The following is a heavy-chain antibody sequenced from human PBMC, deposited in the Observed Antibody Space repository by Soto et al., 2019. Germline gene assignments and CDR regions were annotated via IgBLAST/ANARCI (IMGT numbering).Heavy chain of an antibody. V-gene: IGHV4-61*08. CDR3: ARVGGRIAARPDLRFDP. J-gene: IGHJ5*02. Sequence: PSETLSLTCTVSGGSIYRSGYYWGWIRQPPGRGLEWIGYIYYSGSTNYNPSLKSRVTISVDTSKNQFSLKLSSVTAADTAVYYCARVGGRIAARPDLRFDPWGQGTLVTVSS. D-gene: IGHD6-6*01. CDR1: GGSIYRSGYY. CDR2: IYYSGST.